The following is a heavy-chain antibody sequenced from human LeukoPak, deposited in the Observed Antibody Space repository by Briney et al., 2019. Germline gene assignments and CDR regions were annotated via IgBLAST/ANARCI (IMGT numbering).Heavy chain of an antibody. D-gene: IGHD3-22*01. CDR2: IYYSGST. CDR1: GGSFSSYY. J-gene: IGHJ6*03. CDR3: TRGSIAYYYMDV. V-gene: IGHV4-59*01. Sequence: PSETLSLTCAVYGGSFSSYYWSWIRQPPGKGLEWIGNIYYSGSTNYNPSLKSRVTISVDTSKNQFSLKLSSVTAADTAAYYCTRGSIAYYYMDVWGKGTTVTISS.